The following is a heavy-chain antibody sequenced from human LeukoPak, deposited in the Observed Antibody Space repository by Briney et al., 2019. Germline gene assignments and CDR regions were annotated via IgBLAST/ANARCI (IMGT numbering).Heavy chain of an antibody. V-gene: IGHV1-46*01. CDR2: INPSGGST. J-gene: IGHJ3*02. D-gene: IGHD6-13*01. Sequence: ASVKVSCKASGYTFTAYYMHWVRQAPGQGLEWMGIINPSGGSTSYAQKFQGRVTMTRDMSTSTVYMELSSLRSEDTAVYYCARDKGETAAVKQTDAFDIWGQGTMVTVSS. CDR3: ARDKGETAAVKQTDAFDI. CDR1: GYTFTAYY.